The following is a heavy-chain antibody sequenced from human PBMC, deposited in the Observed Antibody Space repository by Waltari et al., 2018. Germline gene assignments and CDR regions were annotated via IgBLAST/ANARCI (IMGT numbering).Heavy chain of an antibody. CDR2: IRSKTYYGTA. CDR1: GFTFGDYG. D-gene: IGHD3-3*01. Sequence: EVRLVESGGGLGEPGRSLRLSCSPSGFTFGDYGISWVRQAPGKGLEWVGFIRSKTYYGTAEYAASMKGRFIISRDDSKSVTYLQMNNLKPEDTAVYYCARVEGSFWSGYRFDSWGQGTPVTVSS. V-gene: IGHV3-49*04. J-gene: IGHJ4*02. CDR3: ARVEGSFWSGYRFDS.